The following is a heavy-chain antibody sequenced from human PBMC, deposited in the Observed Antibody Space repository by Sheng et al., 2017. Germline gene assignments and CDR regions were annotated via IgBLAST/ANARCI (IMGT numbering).Heavy chain of an antibody. D-gene: IGHD3-10*01. CDR2: IYYSGSS. CDR1: GASISSYY. J-gene: IGHJ4*02. V-gene: IGHV4-59*01. Sequence: QVQLQESGPGLVKPSETLSLTCTVSGASISSYYWSWIRQPPGKGLEWIGYIYYSGSSKFNPSLKSRVTISVDTSKNHFSLNLNSVTAADTAVYYCARDYYGSGGFDYVGPGNAGHRLL. CDR3: ARDYYGSGGFDY.